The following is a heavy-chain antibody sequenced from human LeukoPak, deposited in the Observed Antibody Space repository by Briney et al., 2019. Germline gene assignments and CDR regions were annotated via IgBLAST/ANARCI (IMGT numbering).Heavy chain of an antibody. D-gene: IGHD3-9*01. CDR3: ARRGDILTDYAFDY. J-gene: IGHJ4*02. CDR1: GGSITSNSHH. V-gene: IGHV4-39*01. Sequence: PSETLSLTCTVSGGSITSNSHHWDWIRQAPGKGLEWIGNIYYSGTTSYNPSLQSRVSISVDTSKNQFSLRLSSVTAADTAVYYCARRGDILTDYAFDYWGQGTLVTVSS. CDR2: IYYSGTT.